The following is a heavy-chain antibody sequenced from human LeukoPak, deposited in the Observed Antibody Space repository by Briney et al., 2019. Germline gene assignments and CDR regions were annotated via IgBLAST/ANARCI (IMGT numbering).Heavy chain of an antibody. CDR1: GFTFSTYD. V-gene: IGHV3-13*01. CDR3: VRDICNAGRCYLELDY. CDR2: IGPAGDT. J-gene: IGHJ4*02. D-gene: IGHD2-15*01. Sequence: GGSLRLSCAASGFTFSTYDLHWARQATGKGLEWVSGIGPAGDTYYSVSVKGRFTISRENAKNSLYLQMNGLRAGDTAVYYCVRDICNAGRCYLELDYWGQGTLVTVSS.